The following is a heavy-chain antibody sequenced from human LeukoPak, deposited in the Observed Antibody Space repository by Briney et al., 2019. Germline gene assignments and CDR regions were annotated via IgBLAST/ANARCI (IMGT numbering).Heavy chain of an antibody. CDR1: GFTFSSHG. D-gene: IGHD2-2*01. V-gene: IGHV3-30*03. CDR3: VSSAEYQLLSGYFDY. J-gene: IGHJ4*02. CDR2: ISYDGSNK. Sequence: GRSLRLSCAASGFTFSSHGMHWVRQAPGKGLEWVAVISYDGSNKYYADSVKGRFTISRDNSKNTLYLQMNSLRAEDTAVYYCVSSAEYQLLSGYFDYWGQGTLVTVSS.